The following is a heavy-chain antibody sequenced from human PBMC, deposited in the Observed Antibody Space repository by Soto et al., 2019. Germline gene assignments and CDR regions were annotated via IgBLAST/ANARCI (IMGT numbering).Heavy chain of an antibody. V-gene: IGHV4-31*03. D-gene: IGHD3-3*01. J-gene: IGHJ6*02. CDR1: GGSISSGGYY. Sequence: LSLTFTVSGGSISSGGYYWSWIRQHPGKGLEWIGYIYYSGSTYYNPSLKSRVTISVDTSKNQFSLKLSSVTAADTAVYYCARGSNPYYDFWSGYAYYYGMDVWGQGTTVTVSS. CDR2: IYYSGST. CDR3: ARGSNPYYDFWSGYAYYYGMDV.